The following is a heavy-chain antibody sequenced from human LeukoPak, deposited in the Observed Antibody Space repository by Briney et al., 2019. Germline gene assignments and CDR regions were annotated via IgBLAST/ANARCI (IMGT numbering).Heavy chain of an antibody. Sequence: PSETLSLTCTVSGYSISSGYYWGWIRQPPGKGLEWIGSIYHSGSTYYNPSLKSRVTISVDTSKNQFSLKLNSVTAADTAVYYCAGEYSSSPGYWGQGALVTVSS. D-gene: IGHD3-22*01. V-gene: IGHV4-38-2*02. CDR2: IYHSGST. CDR1: GYSISSGYY. J-gene: IGHJ4*02. CDR3: AGEYSSSPGY.